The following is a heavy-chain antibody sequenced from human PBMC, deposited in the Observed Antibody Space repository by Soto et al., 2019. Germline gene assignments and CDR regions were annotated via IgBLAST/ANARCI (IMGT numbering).Heavy chain of an antibody. V-gene: IGHV1-69*01. CDR2: IIPIFGTA. Sequence: GAAVTGSCKGSVRTFISYVISWVRQARGQGLELMGGIIPIFGTANYAQKFQGRVTITADESTSTAYMELSSLRSEDTAVYYCARDAGDYGDYGMGWENYYYYGMDVWGQGTTVTVSS. CDR3: ARDAGDYGDYGMGWENYYYYGMDV. CDR1: VRTFISYV. J-gene: IGHJ6*02. D-gene: IGHD4-17*01.